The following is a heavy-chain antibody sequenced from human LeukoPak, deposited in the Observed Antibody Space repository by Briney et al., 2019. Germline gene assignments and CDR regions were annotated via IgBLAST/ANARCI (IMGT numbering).Heavy chain of an antibody. Sequence: ASVKVSCKASGYTFTSYGISWVRQAPGQGLEWMGWISAYNGNTNYAQKLQGRVTMTIDTSTSTAYMELRSLRSDDTAVYYCARDSLWFGELHHDYWGQGTLVTVSS. CDR2: ISAYNGNT. CDR1: GYTFTSYG. V-gene: IGHV1-18*04. D-gene: IGHD3-10*01. J-gene: IGHJ4*02. CDR3: ARDSLWFGELHHDY.